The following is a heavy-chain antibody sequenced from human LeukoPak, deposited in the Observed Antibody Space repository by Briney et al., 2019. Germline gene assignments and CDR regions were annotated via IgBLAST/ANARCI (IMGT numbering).Heavy chain of an antibody. CDR2: ISGSGGST. J-gene: IGHJ4*02. D-gene: IGHD5-18*01. CDR1: GFTFSSYA. Sequence: GGSLRLSCAASGFTFSSYAMSWVRQAPGKGLEWVSAISGSGGSTYYADSVKGRFTISRDNSKNSLYLQMNSLRAEDTAVYYCAREGGYGRYYFDYWGQGTLVTVSS. CDR3: AREGGYGRYYFDY. V-gene: IGHV3-23*01.